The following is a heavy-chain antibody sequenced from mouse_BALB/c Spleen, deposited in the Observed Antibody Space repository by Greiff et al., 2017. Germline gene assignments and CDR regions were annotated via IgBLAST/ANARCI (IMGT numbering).Heavy chain of an antibody. CDR2: ISYSGST. J-gene: IGHJ3*01. CDR1: GSSITSDYA. D-gene: IGHD4-1*01. V-gene: IGHV3-2*02. Sequence: ESGPGLVKPSQSLSLTCTVTGSSITSDYAWNWIRQFPGNKLEWMGYISYSGSTSYNPSLKNRNSITRDTSKNQFFLQLNSLTTEDTATYYCARRLSNWDGFAYWGQGTLVTVSA. CDR3: ARRLSNWDGFAY.